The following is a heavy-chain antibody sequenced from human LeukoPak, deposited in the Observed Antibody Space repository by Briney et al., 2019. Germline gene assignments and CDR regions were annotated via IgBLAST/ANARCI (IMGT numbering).Heavy chain of an antibody. Sequence: GGSLRLSCAASGFTFSTYWMSWVRQAPGKGLEWVATINQDGSEKYYVDSVKGRFTISRDNAKNSLYLQVNSLRAEDTAVYYCARGRHFGSGTHYMAFYSDSWGQGTLVTVSS. V-gene: IGHV3-7*04. J-gene: IGHJ4*02. CDR3: ARGRHFGSGTHYMAFYSDS. CDR2: INQDGSEK. CDR1: GFTFSTYW. D-gene: IGHD3-10*01.